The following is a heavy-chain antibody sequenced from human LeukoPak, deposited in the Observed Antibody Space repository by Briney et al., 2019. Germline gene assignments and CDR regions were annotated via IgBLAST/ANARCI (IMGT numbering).Heavy chain of an antibody. CDR1: GFTFSNYA. J-gene: IGHJ4*02. D-gene: IGHD6-19*01. V-gene: IGHV3-23*01. CDR2: ISGSGAST. Sequence: GRSLRLSCAASGFTFSNYAMNWVRQAPGKGLEWVSIISGSGASTHYADSVKGRFTISRDNSKNTLYLQMSSLRAEDTAIYHCAKLSWQWLVRTVGNYYFDYWGQGTLVTVSS. CDR3: AKLSWQWLVRTVGNYYFDY.